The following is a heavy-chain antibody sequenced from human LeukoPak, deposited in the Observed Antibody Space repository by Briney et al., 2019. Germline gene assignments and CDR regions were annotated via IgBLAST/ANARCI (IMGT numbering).Heavy chain of an antibody. V-gene: IGHV4-59*05. CDR2: IYYSGST. Sequence: SETLSLXCTVSGGSISSYYWSWIRQPPGKVLEWIGSIYYSGSTYYNPSLKSRVTISVDTSKNQFSLKLSSVTAADTAVYYCARPSSSWYNWFDPWGQGTLVTVSS. J-gene: IGHJ5*02. CDR1: GGSISSYY. CDR3: ARPSSSWYNWFDP. D-gene: IGHD6-13*01.